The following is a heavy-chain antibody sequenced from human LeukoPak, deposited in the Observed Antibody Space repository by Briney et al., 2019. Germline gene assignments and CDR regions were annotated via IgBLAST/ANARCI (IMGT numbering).Heavy chain of an antibody. J-gene: IGHJ4*02. CDR3: AKSEECSGGRCYIVDY. D-gene: IGHD2-15*01. CDR2: ISGSGDST. CDR1: GFTFSSSA. Sequence: PGGSLRLSCAASGFTFSSSAMSWVRQAPGKGLDWVSAISGSGDSTYYADSMKGRFTISRDNSKNTLYLQMNSLRVEDTAVYYCAKSEECSGGRCYIVDYWGQGTLVTVSS. V-gene: IGHV3-23*01.